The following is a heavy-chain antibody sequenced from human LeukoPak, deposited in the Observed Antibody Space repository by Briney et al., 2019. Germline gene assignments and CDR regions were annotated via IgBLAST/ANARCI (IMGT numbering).Heavy chain of an antibody. Sequence: SETLSLTCPVSGGSISSYYWSWLRQPPGKGLEWTGYIYYSGSTYYNPSLTSRVTISVDTSKNQFSLKPSSVTASDTAVSYCAGGNWNAKRVFAIWGQGTMVTVSS. CDR2: IYYSGST. CDR3: AGGNWNAKRVFAI. D-gene: IGHD1-20*01. V-gene: IGHV4-59*01. J-gene: IGHJ3*02. CDR1: GGSISSYY.